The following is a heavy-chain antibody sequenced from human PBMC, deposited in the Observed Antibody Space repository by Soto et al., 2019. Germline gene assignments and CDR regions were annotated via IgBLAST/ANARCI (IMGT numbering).Heavy chain of an antibody. CDR2: IIPIFGAA. CDR3: ARDHLGRCWYGFMDS. Sequence: QVQLVQSGAEVKKPGSSVKVSCHASGGIFSSYAFTWVRQAPGPGLEWMGGIIPIFGAANYAQKFQGRVTISADESTRTAYMELSSLSSEDTAVYYCARDHLGRCWYGFMDSWGQGTLIIVST. CDR1: GGIFSSYA. J-gene: IGHJ4*02. D-gene: IGHD6-13*01. V-gene: IGHV1-69*01.